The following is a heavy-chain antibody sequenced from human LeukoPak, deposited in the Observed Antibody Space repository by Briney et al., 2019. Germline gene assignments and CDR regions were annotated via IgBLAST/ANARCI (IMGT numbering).Heavy chain of an antibody. D-gene: IGHD3-10*01. J-gene: IGHJ4*01. CDR2: ISWNSGSK. Sequence: GGSLRLSCAASGFTFDDYAMHWVRQPPGKGLEWVSGISWNSGSKGYADSVKGRFTISRDNDRNSLYLQMNSLRAEDTALYYCAKDTGVLWFGESGAFDYWGQEPWSPSPQ. CDR1: GFTFDDYA. V-gene: IGHV3-9*01. CDR3: AKDTGVLWFGESGAFDY.